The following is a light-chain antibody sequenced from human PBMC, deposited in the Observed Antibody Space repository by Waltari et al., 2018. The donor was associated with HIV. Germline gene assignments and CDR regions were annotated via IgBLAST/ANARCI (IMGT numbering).Light chain of an antibody. CDR3: LQDFNYPWT. Sequence: AVQMTQSPSSVSGFLGDRVTITSRASQGIRNDLSWFQMKPGTAPKLLIYASTILQTGVPPRFSGSASGTHFTLTISNLQSEDFATYFCLQDFNYPWTFGQGTKVE. CDR1: QGIRND. J-gene: IGKJ1*01. CDR2: AST. V-gene: IGKV1-6*02.